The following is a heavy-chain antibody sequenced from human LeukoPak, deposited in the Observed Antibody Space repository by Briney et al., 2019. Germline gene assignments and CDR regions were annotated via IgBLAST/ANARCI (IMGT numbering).Heavy chain of an antibody. CDR2: ISYDGSNK. CDR1: GFTFSSYA. V-gene: IGHV3-30*04. J-gene: IGHJ4*02. D-gene: IGHD4-17*01. CDR3: ARDSGDHYFDY. Sequence: GGSLRLSCAASGFTFSSYAMHWVCQAPGKGLEWVAVISYDGSNKYYADSVKGRFTISRDNSKNTLYLQMNSLRAEDTAVYYCARDSGDHYFDYWGQGTLVTVSS.